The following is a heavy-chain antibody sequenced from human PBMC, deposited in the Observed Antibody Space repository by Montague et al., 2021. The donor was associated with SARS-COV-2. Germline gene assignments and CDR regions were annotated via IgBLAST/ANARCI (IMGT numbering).Heavy chain of an antibody. Sequence: SETLSLTCSVSGDPISGILRIWIRQPAGTGLEWIGRMYASGGTXXXPSXESRVTMSVDTSKNRFSPKVKSMTAADTAMYYCARGVGAAHPVVDFWGRGTLVTVSS. J-gene: IGHJ4*02. CDR3: ARGVGAAHPVVDF. D-gene: IGHD2-15*01. CDR1: GDPISGIL. V-gene: IGHV4-4*07. CDR2: MYASGGT.